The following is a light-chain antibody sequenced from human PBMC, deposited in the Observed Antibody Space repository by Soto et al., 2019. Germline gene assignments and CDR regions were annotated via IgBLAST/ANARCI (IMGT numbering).Light chain of an antibody. CDR2: GAS. V-gene: IGKV3-15*01. J-gene: IGKJ4*01. Sequence: EIVITQSPAALSVSPGERATLSCRASQSVSSNLAWYQQKPGQAPRLLIYGASTRATGIPARFSGSGSGTEFTLTISSLQSEDFAVYYCQQYNNWPRTFGGGTKVDI. CDR3: QQYNNWPRT. CDR1: QSVSSN.